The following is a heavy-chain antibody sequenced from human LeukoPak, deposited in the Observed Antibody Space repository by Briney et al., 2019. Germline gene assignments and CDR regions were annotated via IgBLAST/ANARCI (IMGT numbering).Heavy chain of an antibody. CDR3: ARADYDSSGYYYYFDY. CDR2: IYSGGST. V-gene: IGHV3-66*02. CDR1: GFTVSTTL. D-gene: IGHD3-22*01. J-gene: IGHJ4*02. Sequence: GGSLRLSCTVSGFTVSTTLMDWVRQAPGKGLEWVSVIYSGGSTYYADSVKGRFTISRDNSKNTLYLQMNSLRAEDTAVYYCARADYDSSGYYYYFDYWGQGTLVTVSS.